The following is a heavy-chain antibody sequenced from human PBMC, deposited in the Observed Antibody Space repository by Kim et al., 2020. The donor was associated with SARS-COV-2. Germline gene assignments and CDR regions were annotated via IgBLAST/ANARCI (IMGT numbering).Heavy chain of an antibody. V-gene: IGHV1-69*04. CDR2: IIPILGIA. CDR1: GGTFSSYA. J-gene: IGHJ4*02. D-gene: IGHD5-12*01. Sequence: SVKVSCKASGGTFSSYAISWVRQAPGQWLEWMGRIIPILGIANYAQKFQGRVTITADKSTSTAYMELSSLRSEDTAVYYCAREKVGDVDIVAAKVRYFDYWGQGTLVTVSS. CDR3: AREKVGDVDIVAAKVRYFDY.